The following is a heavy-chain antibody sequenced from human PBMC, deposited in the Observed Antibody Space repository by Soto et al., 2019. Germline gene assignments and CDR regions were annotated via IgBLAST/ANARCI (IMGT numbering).Heavy chain of an antibody. CDR2: IRSKPDNYAT. CDR3: TTLRGVDGGTGGRYFDL. Sequence: EAQLVESGGGIVQPGASRRLSCAASGFTFSASAMHWVRQVSGKGLEWLGRIRSKPDNYATVYASSVRGRFTISRADTHNTAHLQMNGLKSEDTAVYFCTTLRGVDGGTGGRYFDLWGRGTLVTVSS. CDR1: GFTFSASA. J-gene: IGHJ2*01. D-gene: IGHD1-26*01. V-gene: IGHV3-73*02.